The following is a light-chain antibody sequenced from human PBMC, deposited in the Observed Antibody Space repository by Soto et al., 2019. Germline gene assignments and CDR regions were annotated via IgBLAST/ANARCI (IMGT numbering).Light chain of an antibody. CDR1: SSDVGGYDY. J-gene: IGLJ2*01. Sequence: QSVLTQSASVSGSPGQSITIPCTGTSSDVGGYDYASWYQQHPGKVPKLIIYEVIKRPSGVSHRFSGSKSGNTASLTISGLQTEDEADYYCSSYTTSSALVFGGGTKVTV. CDR2: EVI. V-gene: IGLV2-14*01. CDR3: SSYTTSSALV.